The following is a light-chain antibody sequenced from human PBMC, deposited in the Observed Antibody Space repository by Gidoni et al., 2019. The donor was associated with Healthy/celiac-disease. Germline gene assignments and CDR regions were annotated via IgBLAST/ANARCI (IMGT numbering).Light chain of an antibody. CDR1: QSLLHSNGYNC. J-gene: IGKJ1*01. Sequence: DIVLTQSPLSLPVTPGEPASLSCRSSQSLLHSNGYNCLARYLQRPGQSPQVLIYLAANRASGVPDMFSGSVSGTYFTLKIISVDAEDVWVYYCLQAVQTPPTFGQWTKVDIK. V-gene: IGKV2-28*01. CDR3: LQAVQTPPT. CDR2: LAA.